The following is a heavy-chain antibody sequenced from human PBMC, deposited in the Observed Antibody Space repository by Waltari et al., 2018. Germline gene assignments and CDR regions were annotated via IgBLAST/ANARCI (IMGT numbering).Heavy chain of an antibody. J-gene: IGHJ1*01. V-gene: IGHV3-73*02. Sequence: VQLVHSGGGLVQPGGSCEVPWAASGFPLTGSNVYWVRQASGKGLEWVGRIRSKANNYATAYAASVKGRFTISRDDSKNTAYLQMNSLKTEDTAVYYCASPYDFWETWGQGTLVTVSS. CDR2: IRSKANNYAT. CDR1: GFPLTGSN. CDR3: ASPYDFWET. D-gene: IGHD3-3*01.